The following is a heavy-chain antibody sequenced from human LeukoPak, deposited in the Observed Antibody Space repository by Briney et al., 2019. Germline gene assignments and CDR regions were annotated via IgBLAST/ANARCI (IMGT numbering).Heavy chain of an antibody. CDR3: ARDRLITMVRGVIRYMDV. CDR2: ISPSGTDI. CDR1: GFTFTDTY. J-gene: IGHJ6*03. V-gene: IGHV3-11*04. Sequence: GGSLRLSCAVSGFTFTDTYMTWIRQAPGKVLESLSYISPSGTDISYADSVKGRFTISRDNAKNSPYLQMNSLRAEDTAVYYCARDRLITMVRGVIRYMDVWGKGTTVTVSS. D-gene: IGHD3-10*01.